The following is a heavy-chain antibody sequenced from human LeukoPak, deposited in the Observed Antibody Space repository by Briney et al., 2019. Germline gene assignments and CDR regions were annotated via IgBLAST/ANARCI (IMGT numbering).Heavy chain of an antibody. CDR1: GYSFTSYW. Sequence: GESLKISCKGSGYSFTSYWIGWVRQMPGKGLEWMGIIHPGDSDTRYSPSFQGQVTISADKSINTAYPQWSSLKASDTAIYYCARRADYGDYAPYYFDYWGQGTLVTVSS. CDR2: IHPGDSDT. J-gene: IGHJ4*02. CDR3: ARRADYGDYAPYYFDY. D-gene: IGHD4-17*01. V-gene: IGHV5-51*01.